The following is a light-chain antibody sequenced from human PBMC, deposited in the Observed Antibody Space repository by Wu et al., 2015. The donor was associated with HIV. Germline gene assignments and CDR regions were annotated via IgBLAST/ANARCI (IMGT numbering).Light chain of an antibody. V-gene: IGKV3-20*01. CDR1: QSVSNNY. Sequence: EIVLTQSPGTLSLSPGERATLSCRASQSVSNNYLAWYQQKPGQAPRLLIYAVSSRATGIPDRFSGSGSGTDFTLTINRLEPEDFAVYSCHQYGGSLSFGGGTKVEIK. J-gene: IGKJ4*01. CDR3: HQYGGSLS. CDR2: AVS.